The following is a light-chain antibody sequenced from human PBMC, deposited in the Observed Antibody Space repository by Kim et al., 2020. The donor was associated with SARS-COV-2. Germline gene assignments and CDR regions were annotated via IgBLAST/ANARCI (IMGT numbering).Light chain of an antibody. Sequence: QSVLTQPASVSGSPGQSITISCTGTSSDVGGYNYVSWYQQHPGKPPKLMIYDVSKRPSGVSNRFSGSKSGNTASLTISGLQAEDEADYYCSSYTSSSTWVFGGGTQLTVL. CDR1: SSDVGGYNY. J-gene: IGLJ3*02. CDR2: DVS. CDR3: SSYTSSSTWV. V-gene: IGLV2-14*01.